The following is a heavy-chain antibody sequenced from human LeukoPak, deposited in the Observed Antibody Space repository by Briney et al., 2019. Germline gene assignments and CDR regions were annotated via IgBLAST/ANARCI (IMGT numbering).Heavy chain of an antibody. CDR2: ISGSGGST. Sequence: GGSLRLSCAASGFTFSSYAMSWVRQAPGKGLEWVSAISGSGGSTYYADSVKGRFTISRDNSKNTLYLQMNSLRAEDTAVYYCAKDSHDSSGYYYPKGDWYFDLWGRGTLVTVSS. J-gene: IGHJ2*01. V-gene: IGHV3-23*01. CDR3: AKDSHDSSGYYYPKGDWYFDL. CDR1: GFTFSSYA. D-gene: IGHD3-22*01.